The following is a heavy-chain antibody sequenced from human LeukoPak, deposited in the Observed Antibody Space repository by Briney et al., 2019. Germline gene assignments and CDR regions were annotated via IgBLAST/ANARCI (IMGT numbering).Heavy chain of an antibody. Sequence: SETLSLTCTVSGGSISSYYWSWIRQPPGKGLEWIGYVYYSGSTNYNPSLKSRVTISVDTSKNQLSLKLSSVTAADTAVYYCAREPGFDSSGYLNWFDPWGQGTLVTVSS. CDR3: AREPGFDSSGYLNWFDP. J-gene: IGHJ5*02. V-gene: IGHV4-59*12. D-gene: IGHD3-22*01. CDR2: VYYSGST. CDR1: GGSISSYY.